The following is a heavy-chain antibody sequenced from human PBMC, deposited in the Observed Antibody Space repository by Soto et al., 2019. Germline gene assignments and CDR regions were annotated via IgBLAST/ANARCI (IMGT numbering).Heavy chain of an antibody. D-gene: IGHD3-3*01. CDR3: ARGRPYYDFWSGVLKFDY. V-gene: IGHV4-59*01. CDR1: GGSISSYY. CDR2: IYYSGST. Sequence: SETLSLTCTVSGGSISSYYWSWIRQPPGKGLEWIGYIYYSGSTNYNPSLKSRVTISVDTSKNQFSLKLSSVTAADTAVYYCARGRPYYDFWSGVLKFDYWGQGTLVTVPQ. J-gene: IGHJ4*02.